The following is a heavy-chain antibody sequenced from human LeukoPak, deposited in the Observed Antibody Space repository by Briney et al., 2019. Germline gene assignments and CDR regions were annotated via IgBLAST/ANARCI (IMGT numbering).Heavy chain of an antibody. CDR3: ARDQRSGYSGYDYYYYYYMDV. V-gene: IGHV4-61*02. CDR2: ISSSGST. Sequence: SETLSLTCTVSGDSISSGDYYWSWIRQPAGKGLEWIGRISSSGSTNYNPSLKSRVTISVDTSKNQFSLNLSSVTAADTAVYYCARDQRSGYSGYDYYYYYYMDVWGKGTTVTVSS. D-gene: IGHD5-12*01. J-gene: IGHJ6*03. CDR1: GDSISSGDYY.